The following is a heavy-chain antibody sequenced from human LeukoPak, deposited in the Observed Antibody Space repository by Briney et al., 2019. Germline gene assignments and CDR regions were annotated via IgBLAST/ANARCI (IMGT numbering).Heavy chain of an antibody. CDR1: ETTFRSYA. CDR2: IIPSFGTV. V-gene: IGHV1-69*01. J-gene: IGHJ4*02. Sequence: SVKVSCKASETTFRSYAINWVRQAPGQGLEWMGAIIPSFGTVKYAQKFQGRVTMTADESTSTAYMDLSYLRSDDTAVYFCARATSANEYSYGFHFDYWGQGTLVTVSS. D-gene: IGHD5-18*01. CDR3: ARATSANEYSYGFHFDY.